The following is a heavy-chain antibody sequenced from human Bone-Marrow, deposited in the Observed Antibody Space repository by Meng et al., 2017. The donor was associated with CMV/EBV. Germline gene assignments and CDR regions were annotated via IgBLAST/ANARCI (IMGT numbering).Heavy chain of an antibody. D-gene: IGHD4-11*01. Sequence: GGSLRLSCAASGFTFSSYAMHWVRQAPGKGLEWVAVISYDGSNKYYADSVKGPFTISRDNSKNTLYLQMNSLRAEDTAVYYCARTLLHSNYGYYYGMDVWGQGTTVTVSS. CDR1: GFTFSSYA. CDR3: ARTLLHSNYGYYYGMDV. J-gene: IGHJ6*02. V-gene: IGHV3-30-3*01. CDR2: ISYDGSNK.